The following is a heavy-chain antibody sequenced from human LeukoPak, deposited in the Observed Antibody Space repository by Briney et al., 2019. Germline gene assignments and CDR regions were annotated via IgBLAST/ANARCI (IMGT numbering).Heavy chain of an antibody. Sequence: GASVKVSCKASGYTFTSYDINWVRQATGQGLEWMGWMNPNSGNTGYAQKFQGRVTMTRNTSISTAYMELSSLRSEDTAVYYCARGRSSSGWRNWFDPWGQGTLVTVSS. J-gene: IGHJ5*02. CDR1: GYTFTSYD. V-gene: IGHV1-8*01. CDR3: ARGRSSSGWRNWFDP. D-gene: IGHD6-19*01. CDR2: MNPNSGNT.